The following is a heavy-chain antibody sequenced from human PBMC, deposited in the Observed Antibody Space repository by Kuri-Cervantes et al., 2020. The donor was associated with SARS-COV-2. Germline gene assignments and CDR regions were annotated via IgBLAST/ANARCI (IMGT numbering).Heavy chain of an antibody. V-gene: IGHV4-30-2*01. CDR3: ARGGGSYPYYYYYMDV. CDR1: GSSISSGGYY. CDR2: IYHSGSN. D-gene: IGHD1-26*01. Sequence: SWTVSGSSISSGGYYWSWVRQPPGKGLEWIGHIYHSGSNYYNPSLKSPVTISVDRTKTQFSLKLSSVTAPDTAVYYCARGGGSYPYYYYYMDVWGKGTTVTVSS. J-gene: IGHJ6*03.